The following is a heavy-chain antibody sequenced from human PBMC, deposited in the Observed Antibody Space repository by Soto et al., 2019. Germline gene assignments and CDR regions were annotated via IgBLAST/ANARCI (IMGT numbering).Heavy chain of an antibody. CDR3: AADSPVAPLYYYYGMDV. CDR1: GFTFTSSA. V-gene: IGHV1-58*01. J-gene: IGHJ6*02. Sequence: WASVKVSCKASGFTFTSSAVQWVRQARGQRLEWIGWIVVGSGNTNYAQKFQERVTITRDMSTSTAYMELSSLRSEDTAVYYCAADSPVAPLYYYYGMDVWGQGTTVTVSS. D-gene: IGHD6-19*01. CDR2: IVVGSGNT.